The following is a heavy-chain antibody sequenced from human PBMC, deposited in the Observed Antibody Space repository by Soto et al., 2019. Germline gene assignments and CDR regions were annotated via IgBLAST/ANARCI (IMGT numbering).Heavy chain of an antibody. V-gene: IGHV2-70*11. D-gene: IGHD2-15*01. CDR3: ARYSNIKKSFDS. J-gene: IGHJ4*02. CDR2: IDWDGDI. CDR1: GFSLDTNTMC. Sequence: GSGPTLVNPTQTLTLTCTVSGFSLDTNTMCVSWIRQPPGKALEWLARIDWDGDIYYSTTLKTRLTLSKDTSKNQVVLTMTNMDPVDTGTYYCARYSNIKKSFDSWGQGTLVTVSS.